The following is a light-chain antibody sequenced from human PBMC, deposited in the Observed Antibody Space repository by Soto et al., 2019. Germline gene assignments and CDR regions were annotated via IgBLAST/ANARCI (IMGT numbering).Light chain of an antibody. CDR1: QSSSSW. V-gene: IGKV1-5*03. J-gene: IGKJ1*01. CDR2: KAS. CDR3: QQYNSYST. Sequence: DIQMTQSPSTLSASVGDRVTITCRASQSSSSWLAWYQQKPGKAPKLLIYKASSLESGVPSRFSGRGSGTQFTLTISSLHRDDFATYYCQQYNSYSTFGQGTKVEIK.